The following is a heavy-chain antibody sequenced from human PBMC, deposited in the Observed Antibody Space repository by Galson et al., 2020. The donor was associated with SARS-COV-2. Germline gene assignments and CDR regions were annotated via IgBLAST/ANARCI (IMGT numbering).Heavy chain of an antibody. J-gene: IGHJ6*03. Sequence: SETLSLTCTVSGGSISSSSYYWGWIRQPPGQGLEWIGSIHYSGSTYYNPSLKSRVTISVDTSKNQFSLKLSSVTAADTAVYYCARVKYDYPYYYYMDVWGKGTTVTVSS. CDR3: ARVKYDYPYYYYMDV. CDR2: IHYSGST. D-gene: IGHD4-17*01. V-gene: IGHV4-39*07. CDR1: GGSISSSSYY.